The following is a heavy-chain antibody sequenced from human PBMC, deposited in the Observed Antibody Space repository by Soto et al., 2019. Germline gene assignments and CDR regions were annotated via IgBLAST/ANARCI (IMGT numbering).Heavy chain of an antibody. D-gene: IGHD3-3*01. CDR1: GGSLSSYY. CDR3: ARHKYYDFWSGYYRGPDAFDI. CDR2: IYYSGST. Sequence: PSETLSLTCTVSGGSLSSYYWSWIRQPPGKGLEWIGYIYYSGSTNYNPSLKSRVTISVDTSKNQFSLKLSSVTAADTAVYYCARHKYYDFWSGYYRGPDAFDIWGQGTMVTVSS. V-gene: IGHV4-59*08. J-gene: IGHJ3*02.